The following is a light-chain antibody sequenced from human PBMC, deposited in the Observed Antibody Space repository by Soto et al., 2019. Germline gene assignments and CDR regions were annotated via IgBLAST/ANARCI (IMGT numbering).Light chain of an antibody. J-gene: IGLJ2*01. Sequence: QSALTQPASVSGSPGQSITISCTGTSSDVGGYNFVSWYQQHPGKAPKFIIYDVRNRPSGVSNRFSGSRSGNTASLTISGLQAEEGADYYCGSYTSSSTVIFGGGTQLTVL. CDR3: GSYTSSSTVI. CDR1: SSDVGGYNF. V-gene: IGLV2-14*03. CDR2: DVR.